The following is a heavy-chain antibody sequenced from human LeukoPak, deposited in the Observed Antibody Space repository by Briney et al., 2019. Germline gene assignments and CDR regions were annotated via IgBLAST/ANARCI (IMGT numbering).Heavy chain of an antibody. V-gene: IGHV3-11*06. J-gene: IGHJ5*02. D-gene: IGHD3-10*01. CDR3: ARAMVRGVIP. CDR2: ISSSSSYI. CDR1: GFTFSDYY. Sequence: PGGSLRLSCAASGFTFSDYYMSWIRQAPGKGLEWVSSISSSSSYIYYADSVKGRFTISRDNAKNSLYLQMNSLRDEDTAVYYCARAMVRGVIPWGQGSLVTVSS.